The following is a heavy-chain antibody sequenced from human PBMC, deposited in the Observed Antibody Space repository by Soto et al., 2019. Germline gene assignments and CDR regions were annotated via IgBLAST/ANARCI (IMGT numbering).Heavy chain of an antibody. CDR1: GGSIISYY. Sequence: SETLSLTCTVSGGSIISYYWSWIRQPPGKGLEWIGYIYYSGSTNYNPSLKSRVTISVDTSKNQFSLKLSSVTAADTAVYYCAKEEYSSSWPYYYYMDVWGKGTTVTVSS. CDR3: AKEEYSSSWPYYYYMDV. CDR2: IYYSGST. V-gene: IGHV4-59*01. J-gene: IGHJ6*03. D-gene: IGHD6-13*01.